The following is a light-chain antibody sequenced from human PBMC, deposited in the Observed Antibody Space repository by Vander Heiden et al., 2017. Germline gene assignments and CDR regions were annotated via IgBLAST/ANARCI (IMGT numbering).Light chain of an antibody. CDR1: SSNIGSNT. Sequence: QSVLTQPPSASGTPGQRVTISCSGSSSNIGSNTVNWYQPLPGTAPNLLVYSNNQRPSGVPDRFSGSKSGTSASLAISGLQSEDEADYYCAAWDDSLNGHVVFGGGTKLTVL. V-gene: IGLV1-44*01. CDR3: AAWDDSLNGHVV. J-gene: IGLJ2*01. CDR2: SNN.